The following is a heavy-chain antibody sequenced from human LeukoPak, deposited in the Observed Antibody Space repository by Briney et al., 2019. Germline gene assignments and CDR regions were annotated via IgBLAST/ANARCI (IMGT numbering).Heavy chain of an antibody. D-gene: IGHD2-15*01. CDR2: IYSGGST. CDR1: GFTDSSNY. CDR3: ARDHQGWYDYYYYGMDV. V-gene: IGHV3-53*01. Sequence: GGPLRLSCAASGFTDSSNYKICVREAPGRALEGVTVIYSGGSTYSPDSVKGRFTISRDNSKNTQYLQMHSLRAEDTAVYYCARDHQGWYDYYYYGMDVWGQGTTVTVSS. J-gene: IGHJ6*02.